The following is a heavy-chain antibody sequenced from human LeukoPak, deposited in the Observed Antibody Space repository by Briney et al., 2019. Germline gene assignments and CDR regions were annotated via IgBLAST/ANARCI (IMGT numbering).Heavy chain of an antibody. Sequence: TGGSLRLSCAASGFTFSSYTMNWVRQAPGKGLEWVSSISDSSSYIYYADSVKGRFTISRDNAKNSLYLQMNSLRAEDTAVYYCARVKDGYNYNPFDYWGQGTLVTVSS. CDR2: ISDSSSYI. CDR3: ARVKDGYNYNPFDY. D-gene: IGHD5-24*01. V-gene: IGHV3-21*01. J-gene: IGHJ4*02. CDR1: GFTFSSYT.